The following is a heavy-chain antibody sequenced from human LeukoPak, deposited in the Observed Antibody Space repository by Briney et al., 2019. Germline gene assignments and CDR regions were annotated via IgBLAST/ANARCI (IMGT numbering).Heavy chain of an antibody. D-gene: IGHD1-7*01. CDR3: AKDIQAGTRTNYYYGMDV. J-gene: IGHJ6*02. CDR2: ITTNSAK. V-gene: IGHV3-69-1*01. CDR1: GFSLSDYG. Sequence: GGSLRLSCAASGFSLSDYGISWARQAPGKGLEWISYITTNSAKFYADSVRGRFTISRDNAKNSLYLQMNSLRAEDTALYYCAKDIQAGTRTNYYYGMDVWGQGTTVTVSS.